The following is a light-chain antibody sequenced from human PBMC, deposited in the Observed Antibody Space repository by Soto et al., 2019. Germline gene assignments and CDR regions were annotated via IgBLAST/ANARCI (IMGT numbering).Light chain of an antibody. V-gene: IGLV2-14*01. CDR2: DVN. CDR3: TSWTTSTTVK. Sequence: QSVLTQPASVSGSPGQSITISCTGTSSDVGAYNNVSWYQQHPGKAPKLMIYDVNIRPSGVSNRFSGSKSGNTASLTISGLQAEDEADYYCTSWTTSTTVKFGGGTKVTVL. J-gene: IGLJ2*01. CDR1: SSDVGAYNN.